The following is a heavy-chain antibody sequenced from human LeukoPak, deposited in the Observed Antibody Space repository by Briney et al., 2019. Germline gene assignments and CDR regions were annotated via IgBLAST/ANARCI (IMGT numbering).Heavy chain of an antibody. CDR1: GGTFSSYA. V-gene: IGHV1-69*04. Sequence: SVKVSCKASGGTFSSYAISWVRQAPGQGLEWMGRIIPILGIANYAQKFQGRVTITADKSTSTAYMKLSSLRSEDTAVYYCARGHSSSWFRYWGQGTLVTVSS. CDR2: IIPILGIA. J-gene: IGHJ4*02. D-gene: IGHD6-13*01. CDR3: ARGHSSSWFRY.